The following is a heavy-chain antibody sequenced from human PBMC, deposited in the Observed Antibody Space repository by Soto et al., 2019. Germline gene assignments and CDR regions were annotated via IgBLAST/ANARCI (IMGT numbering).Heavy chain of an antibody. D-gene: IGHD2-2*01. CDR1: GGSISSYY. V-gene: IGHV4-4*07. CDR3: ARDPMFNAGVPAATNRYYYYGVMDG. CDR2: IYTSGST. J-gene: IGHJ6*02. Sequence: ETLSLTCTVSGGSISSYYWSWIRQPTGKGLEWVGGIYTSGSTNYNPSLKSRVTMSVDTSKNQFSLKLSSVTAADTAVYYCARDPMFNAGVPAATNRYYYYGVMDGWGRGTTINSP.